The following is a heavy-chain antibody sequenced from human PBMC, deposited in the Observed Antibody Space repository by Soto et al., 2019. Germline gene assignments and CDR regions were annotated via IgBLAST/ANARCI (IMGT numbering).Heavy chain of an antibody. D-gene: IGHD2-8*01. CDR2: IDRQGSEK. CDR3: ARDQGYCTNGVCYTVNDY. J-gene: IGHJ4*02. V-gene: IGHV3-7*03. Sequence: GGSLRLSCAASGFTFSSYCMTWVRQAPGKGLEWVANIDRQGSEKNYADSVRGRFTISRDNAGNSLFLQVSSLRAEDTAVYYCARDQGYCTNGVCYTVNDYWGQGALVTVSS. CDR1: GFTFSSYC.